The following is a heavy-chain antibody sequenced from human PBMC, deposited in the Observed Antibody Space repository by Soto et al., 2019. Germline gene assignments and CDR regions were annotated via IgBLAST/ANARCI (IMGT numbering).Heavy chain of an antibody. CDR1: GFTFSSYA. V-gene: IGHV3-23*01. CDR2: ISGSGGST. Sequence: GGSLRLSCAASGFTFSSYAMSWVRQAPGKGLEWVSAISGSGGSTYYADSVKGRFTISRDNSKNTLYLQMNSLRAEDTAVYYCAKDKSVAGNTNWFDTWGQGTLVNVSS. D-gene: IGHD6-19*01. J-gene: IGHJ5*02. CDR3: AKDKSVAGNTNWFDT.